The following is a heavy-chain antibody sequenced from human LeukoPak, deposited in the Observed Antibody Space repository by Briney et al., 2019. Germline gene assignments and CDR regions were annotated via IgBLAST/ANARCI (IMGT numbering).Heavy chain of an antibody. CDR2: INHSGST. CDR3: ARSGPSLWFGELFTPRAFDI. Sequence: SETLSLTCAVYGGSFSGYYWSWIRQPPGKGLEWIGEINHSGSTNYNPSLKSRVTISVDTSKNQFSLKLSSVTAADTAVYYCARSGPSLWFGELFTPRAFDIWGQGTMVTVSS. J-gene: IGHJ3*02. V-gene: IGHV4-34*01. CDR1: GGSFSGYY. D-gene: IGHD3-10*01.